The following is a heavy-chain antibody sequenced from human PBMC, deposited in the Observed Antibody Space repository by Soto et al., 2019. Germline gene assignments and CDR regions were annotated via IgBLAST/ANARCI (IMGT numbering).Heavy chain of an antibody. J-gene: IGHJ4*02. CDR2: ISAYNGNT. V-gene: IGHV1-18*01. D-gene: IGHD6-13*01. CDR1: GYTFTSYG. CDR3: DRESSSSCHDY. Sequence: QVQLVQSGAEVKKPGASVKVSCKASGYTFTSYGISWVRQAPGQWLEWMGWISAYNGNTNYAQKLQGRVTMTTYTSTCMDDMELRRLRSDEKAVYYCDRESSSSCHDYWCQGTLVTVSS.